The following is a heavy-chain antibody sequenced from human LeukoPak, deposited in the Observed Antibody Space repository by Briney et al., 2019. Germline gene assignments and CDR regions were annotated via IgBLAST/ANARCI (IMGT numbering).Heavy chain of an antibody. Sequence: GGSLRLSCAASGFTVSSNYMSWVRQAPGKGLEWVSVIYRGGSTYYADSVKGRFTISRDNSKNTLYLQMNGLRAEDTAVYYCARGWGSATWEAFDIWGHGTMVTVSS. CDR1: GFTVSSNY. J-gene: IGHJ3*02. V-gene: IGHV3-53*01. D-gene: IGHD1-26*01. CDR3: ARGWGSATWEAFDI. CDR2: IYRGGST.